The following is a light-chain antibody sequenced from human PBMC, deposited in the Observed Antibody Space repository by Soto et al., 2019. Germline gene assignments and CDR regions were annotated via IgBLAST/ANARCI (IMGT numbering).Light chain of an antibody. CDR2: GAS. J-gene: IGKJ2*01. CDR3: KQHNNWPPYT. CDR1: QSVSSN. Sequence: EIVMTQSPATLSVSPGERATLSCRASQSVSSNLAWYQQKPGQAPRLLIYGASTRATGIPARFSGSGSGTADTIPIISLQQEDVSVYYCKQHNNWPPYTFGQGTKLEIK. V-gene: IGKV3-15*01.